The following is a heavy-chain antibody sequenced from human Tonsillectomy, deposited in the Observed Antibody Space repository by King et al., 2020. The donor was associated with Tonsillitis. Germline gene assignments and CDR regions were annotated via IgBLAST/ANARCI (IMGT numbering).Heavy chain of an antibody. V-gene: IGHV1-69*09. CDR2: NIPILGIA. CDR3: SREGTSSAFDY. J-gene: IGHJ4*02. Sequence: VQLVESGAEVKKPGSSVKVSCKASGGTFSSYAISWVRQAPGQGLEWMGRNIPILGIANYAPKFQDKVTITADQSTNTAYLELSSLRSEDTAVYYCSREGTSSAFDYWGQGTLVTVSS. CDR1: GGTFSSYA. D-gene: IGHD2/OR15-2a*01.